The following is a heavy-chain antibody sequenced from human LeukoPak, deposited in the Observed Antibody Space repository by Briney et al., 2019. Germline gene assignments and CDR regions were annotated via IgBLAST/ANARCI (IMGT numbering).Heavy chain of an antibody. CDR2: ISRDGDNT. CDR1: GFAFSSYW. Sequence: PGGSLRLSCAASGFAFSSYWMHWVRQAPGKGLVWVSRISRDGDNTDYADSVKGRFTISRDNAKNTLYLLLNSLRAEDTAAYFCARDLFVSWGQGTLVTVSS. V-gene: IGHV3-74*01. J-gene: IGHJ4*02. CDR3: ARDLFVS.